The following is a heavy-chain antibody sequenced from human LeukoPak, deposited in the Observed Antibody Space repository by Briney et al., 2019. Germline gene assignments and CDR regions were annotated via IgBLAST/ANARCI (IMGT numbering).Heavy chain of an antibody. V-gene: IGHV4-59*01. CDR1: GGSISSYY. CDR3: GIMTTVSTVES. J-gene: IGHJ5*01. D-gene: IGHD4-17*01. Sequence: PSETLSLTCTVSGGSISSYYWSWIRQPPGRGLEWIGYIYYSGSTNYNPSLKSRVTISVDTSKNQFSLKLSSVTAADTAVYYCGIMTTVSTVESWGQGTLVTVSS. CDR2: IYYSGST.